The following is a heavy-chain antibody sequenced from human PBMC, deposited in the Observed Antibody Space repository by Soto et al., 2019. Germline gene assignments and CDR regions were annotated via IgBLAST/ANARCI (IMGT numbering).Heavy chain of an antibody. Sequence: ASVKVSCKTSGYTFTSFQMHWLRQAPGQGLEWMGIINPGSGSTNYAQKFQGRVTMTSDTSTRTIYMELSSLRSEDTAVYYCANCRLPAIPAAADYWGQGTLVTVSS. CDR3: ANCRLPAIPAAADY. CDR1: GYTFTSFQ. J-gene: IGHJ4*02. V-gene: IGHV1-46*01. CDR2: INPGSGST. D-gene: IGHD2-2*01.